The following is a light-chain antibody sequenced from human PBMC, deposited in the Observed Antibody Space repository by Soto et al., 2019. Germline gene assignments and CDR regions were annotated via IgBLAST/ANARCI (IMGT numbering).Light chain of an antibody. CDR1: SSDVGSYNL. V-gene: IGLV2-23*01. CDR3: CSYAGSSTVV. J-gene: IGLJ2*01. CDR2: EGS. Sequence: QSALTQPASVSGSPGQSITISCTGTSSDVGSYNLVSWYQQHPGKAPKLMIYEGSKRPSGVSNRFSGSKSGNTGSLTISGLQADYEANYYFCSYAGSSTVVFGRGTKLTVL.